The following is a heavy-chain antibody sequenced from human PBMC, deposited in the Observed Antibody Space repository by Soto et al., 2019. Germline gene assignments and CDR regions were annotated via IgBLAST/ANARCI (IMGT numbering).Heavy chain of an antibody. D-gene: IGHD2-21*02. CDR2: ISFDGSNK. J-gene: IGHJ6*02. V-gene: IGHV3-30-3*01. CDR1: GITSSNYD. Sequence: QVQLVEFGGGVVQPGRSLRLSCVASGITSSNYDMHWVRQAPGKGLEWVAGISFDGSNKNYADSVKGRFTTSRDNSKDTLFLQMNSLRPEDTAVYYCARVVALLGVVVTALGMDVWGQGTTVTVSS. CDR3: ARVVALLGVVVTALGMDV.